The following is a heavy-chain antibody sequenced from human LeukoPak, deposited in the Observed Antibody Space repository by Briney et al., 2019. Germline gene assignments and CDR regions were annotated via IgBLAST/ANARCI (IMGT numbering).Heavy chain of an antibody. V-gene: IGHV4-39*07. CDR2: IYYSGST. Sequence: SETLSLTCTVSGGSISSSSYYWGWIRQPPGKGLEWIGSIYYSGSTYYNPSLKSRVTISVDTSKNQFSLKLSSVTAADTAVYYCARGRVATIWGWRGWFDPWGQGTLVTVSS. D-gene: IGHD5-12*01. CDR3: ARGRVATIWGWRGWFDP. J-gene: IGHJ5*02. CDR1: GGSISSSSYY.